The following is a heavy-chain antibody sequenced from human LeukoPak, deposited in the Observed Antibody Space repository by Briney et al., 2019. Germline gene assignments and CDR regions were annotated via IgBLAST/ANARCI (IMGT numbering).Heavy chain of an antibody. D-gene: IGHD2-2*01. J-gene: IGHJ3*02. Sequence: SETLSLTCTVSGGSISSSSYYWGWIRQPPGKGLEWIGSIYYSGSTYYNPSLKSRVTISVDTSKNQFSLKLSSVTAADTAVYYCARELGVVVPAATLPDAFDIWGQGTMVTVSS. V-gene: IGHV4-39*07. CDR2: IYYSGST. CDR3: ARELGVVVPAATLPDAFDI. CDR1: GGSISSSSYY.